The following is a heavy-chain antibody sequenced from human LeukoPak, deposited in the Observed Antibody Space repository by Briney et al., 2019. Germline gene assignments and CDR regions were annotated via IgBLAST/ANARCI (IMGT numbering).Heavy chain of an antibody. J-gene: IGHJ6*01. V-gene: IGHV3-23*01. CDR2: ISGSGGST. CDR3: YKDLGVTIFGVVIYGMDV. D-gene: IGHD3-3*01. CDR1: GFTFSSYA. Sequence: GGSLRLSCAASGFTFSSYAMSWVRQAPGKGLEWVSAISGSGGSTYYADSVKGRFTISRDNSKNTLYLQMNSLRAEDTAVYYCYKDLGVTIFGVVIYGMDVWWGESTVTPSS.